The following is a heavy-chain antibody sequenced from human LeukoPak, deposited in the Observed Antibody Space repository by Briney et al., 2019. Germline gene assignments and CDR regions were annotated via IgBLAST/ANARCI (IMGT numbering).Heavy chain of an antibody. CDR3: ATGKDRSGYYYSLDY. Sequence: ASVKVSCKASGGTFSTFPISWVRQAPGQGLEWIGGIIPIFGPNYAQKFQGRATISADLATATAYMELSSLTSEDTSVYHCATGKDRSGYYYSLDYWGQGTLVAVSS. D-gene: IGHD3-22*01. J-gene: IGHJ4*02. V-gene: IGHV1-69*13. CDR1: GGTFSTFP. CDR2: IIPIFGP.